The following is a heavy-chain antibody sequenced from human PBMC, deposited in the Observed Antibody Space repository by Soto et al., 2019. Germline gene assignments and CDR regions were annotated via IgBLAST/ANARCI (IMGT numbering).Heavy chain of an antibody. Sequence: EVQLLESGGGLVQPGGSLRLSCAASGFTFSSYAMSWVRQAPGKGLEWVSAISGSGGSTYYADSVKGRFTISRDNSKNTLYLQMNSLRAEDTAVYYCARSVKGLVTTGPFDYWGQGTLVTVSS. CDR3: ARSVKGLVTTGPFDY. CDR1: GFTFSSYA. CDR2: ISGSGGST. V-gene: IGHV3-23*01. D-gene: IGHD4-17*01. J-gene: IGHJ4*02.